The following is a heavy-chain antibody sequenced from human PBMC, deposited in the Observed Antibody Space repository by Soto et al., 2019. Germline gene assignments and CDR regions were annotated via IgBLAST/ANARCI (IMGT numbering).Heavy chain of an antibody. Sequence: QVQLQESGPGPVKPSETLSLTCTVSGASISSSYWSWIRQPPGEGLEWIGYISYSGNTNYNPSLTSRVTISVDTSNNQFSLKLNSVTAADTAVYYCAGTGCTRPGAFDIWGQGTMVTVSS. V-gene: IGHV4-59*03. D-gene: IGHD2-2*01. CDR1: GASISSSY. J-gene: IGHJ3*02. CDR2: ISYSGNT. CDR3: AGTGCTRPGAFDI.